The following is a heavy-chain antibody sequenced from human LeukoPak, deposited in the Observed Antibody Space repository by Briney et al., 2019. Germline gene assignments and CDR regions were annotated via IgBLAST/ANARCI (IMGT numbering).Heavy chain of an antibody. V-gene: IGHV4/OR15-8*01. CDR3: ARDHDYGDYWYDP. CDR2: IYHNGNA. D-gene: IGHD4-17*01. Sequence: SETLSLTCAVSGGSISSTQWWSWVRQPPGKGLEWIREIYHNGNANYNPSLKSRLTISVDKSKNHFSLRLSSVTAADTAVYYCARDHDYGDYWYDPWGQGTLVTVSS. J-gene: IGHJ5*02. CDR1: GGSISSTQW.